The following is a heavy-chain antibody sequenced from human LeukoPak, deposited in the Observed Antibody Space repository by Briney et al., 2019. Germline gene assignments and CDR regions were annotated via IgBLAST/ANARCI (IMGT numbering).Heavy chain of an antibody. CDR3: ARANYDFCSGYYRNYYYYMDV. J-gene: IGHJ6*03. V-gene: IGHV4-34*01. CDR1: GGSFSGYY. Sequence: SETLSLXCAVYGGSFSGYYWSWIRQPPGKGLEWIGEINHSGSTNYNPSLKSRVTISVDTSKNQFSLKLSSVTAADTAVYYCARANYDFCSGYYRNYYYYMDVWGKGTTVTVSS. CDR2: INHSGST. D-gene: IGHD3-3*01.